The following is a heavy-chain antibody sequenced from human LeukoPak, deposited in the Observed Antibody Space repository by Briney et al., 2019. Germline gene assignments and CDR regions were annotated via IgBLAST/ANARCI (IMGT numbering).Heavy chain of an antibody. CDR3: ARDSGYCSGGSCTKHLDY. CDR2: IYHSGST. V-gene: IGHV4-59*12. CDR1: GGSISSYY. D-gene: IGHD2-15*01. Sequence: SETLSLTCTVSGGSISSYYWSWIRQPPGKGLEWIGSIYHSGSTYYNPSLKSRVTISVDTSKNQFSLKLSSVTAADTAVYYCARDSGYCSGGSCTKHLDYWGQGTLVTVSS. J-gene: IGHJ4*02.